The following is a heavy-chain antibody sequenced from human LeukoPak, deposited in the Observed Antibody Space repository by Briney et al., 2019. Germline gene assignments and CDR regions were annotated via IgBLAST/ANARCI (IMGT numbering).Heavy chain of an antibody. J-gene: IGHJ4*02. CDR2: IIPILGIA. CDR3: AAIVGATTYFDY. D-gene: IGHD1-26*01. CDR1: EGTFSSYA. V-gene: IGHV1-69*04. Sequence: SVKVSCKASEGTFSSYAISWVRQAPGQGLEWMGRIIPILGIANYAQKFQGRVTITADKSTSTAYMELSSLRSEDTAVYYCAAIVGATTYFDYWGQGTLVTVSS.